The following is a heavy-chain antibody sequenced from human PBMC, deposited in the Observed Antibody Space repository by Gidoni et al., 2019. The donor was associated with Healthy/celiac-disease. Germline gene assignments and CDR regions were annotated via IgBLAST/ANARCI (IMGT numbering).Heavy chain of an antibody. Sequence: QLQLQESGPGLVKPSETLSLTCTVSGGSISSSSYYWGWIRQPPGKGLEWIGSIYYSGSTYYNPSLKSRVTISVDTSKNQFSLKLSSVTAADTAVYYCARSVTVYCSSTSCYTSAEYFQHWGQGTLVTVSS. CDR1: GGSISSSSYY. V-gene: IGHV4-39*01. CDR3: ARSVTVYCSSTSCYTSAEYFQH. D-gene: IGHD2-2*02. CDR2: IYYSGST. J-gene: IGHJ1*01.